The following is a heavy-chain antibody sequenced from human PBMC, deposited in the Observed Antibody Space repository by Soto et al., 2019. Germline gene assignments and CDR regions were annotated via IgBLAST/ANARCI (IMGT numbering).Heavy chain of an antibody. D-gene: IGHD3-22*01. Sequence: SETLSLTCTVSGDSISTFYWGWMRQSPGKELEWIGYVYYTGSTNYNPSLKSRVTISVDRSKNQFSLKLTSANAADTAVYYCARGRTVRNYADDSSDYFYFFDYWGQGTQVTVYS. V-gene: IGHV4-59*01. CDR3: ARGRTVRNYADDSSDYFYFFDY. CDR1: GDSISTFY. CDR2: VYYTGST. J-gene: IGHJ4*02.